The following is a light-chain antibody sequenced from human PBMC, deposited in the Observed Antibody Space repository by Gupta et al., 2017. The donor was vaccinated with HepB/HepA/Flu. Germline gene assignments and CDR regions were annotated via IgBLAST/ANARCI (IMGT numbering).Light chain of an antibody. CDR1: QCILHSDGNTS. V-gene: IGKV2-30*02. CDR2: NLS. Sequence: DVVMTQSPLSLPVTLGQPASISCRFCQCILHSDGNTSLHWFQYRQGHAPRRLIKNLSNRESGVPDRFSGSGSGTDFTLEISRVEAEDVGVYYCMQTTHWPWTFGQGTKVEIK. J-gene: IGKJ1*01. CDR3: MQTTHWPWT.